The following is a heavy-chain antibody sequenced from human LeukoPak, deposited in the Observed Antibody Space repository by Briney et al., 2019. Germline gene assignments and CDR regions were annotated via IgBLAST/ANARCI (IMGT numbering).Heavy chain of an antibody. CDR1: GFTFSSYA. CDR2: ISYDGSNK. CDR3: ARDGFARCFDY. J-gene: IGHJ4*02. Sequence: GRSPRLSCAASGFTFSSYAMHWVRQAPGKGLEWVAVISYDGSNKYYADSVKGRFTISRDNSKNTLYLQMNSLRAEDTAVYYCARDGFARCFDYWGQGTLVTVSS. D-gene: IGHD2-2*03. V-gene: IGHV3-30*04.